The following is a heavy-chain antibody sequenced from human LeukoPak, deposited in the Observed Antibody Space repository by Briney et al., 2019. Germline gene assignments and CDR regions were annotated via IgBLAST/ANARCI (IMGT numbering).Heavy chain of an antibody. CDR3: ATRRIAVAAPFDY. J-gene: IGHJ4*02. V-gene: IGHV4-59*01. CDR2: IYYSRST. CDR1: GASITSYY. Sequence: SETLSLTCAVSGASITSYYWSWIRQPPGKGLEWIGYIYYSRSTNYNPSLKSRVTMSVDTSKNEFSLKLSSVTTADTAVHYCATRRIAVAAPFDYWGQGTLVTVSS. D-gene: IGHD6-19*01.